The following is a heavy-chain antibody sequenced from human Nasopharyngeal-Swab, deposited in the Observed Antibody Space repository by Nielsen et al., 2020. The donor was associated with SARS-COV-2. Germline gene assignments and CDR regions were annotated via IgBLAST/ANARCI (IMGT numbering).Heavy chain of an antibody. Sequence: GESLKISCAASGFIFSNFWMSWVRQAPGKGLEWVANIKQDGSATYYVDSLKGRFTISRDNAKNSLYLQMNTLRAEDTAVYYCARGGYISSWYLDYWGQGTLVTASS. CDR3: ARGGYISSWYLDY. CDR1: GFIFSNFW. CDR2: IKQDGSAT. V-gene: IGHV3-7*01. D-gene: IGHD6-25*01. J-gene: IGHJ4*02.